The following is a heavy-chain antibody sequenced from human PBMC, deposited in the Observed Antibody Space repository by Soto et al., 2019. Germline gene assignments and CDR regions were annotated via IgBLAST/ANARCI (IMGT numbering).Heavy chain of an antibody. CDR1: GFTFSTYA. CDR3: AKREAVAGVVDY. Sequence: EVQLLESGGGLVQPGGSLRLSCAASGFTFSTYAMGWVRQAPGKGLERVSVISDNGGRAYYADSVKGRFTISRDNSKNVLYLQMNSLRADDTATYYCAKREAVAGVVDYWGQGILVTVSS. D-gene: IGHD6-19*01. V-gene: IGHV3-23*01. J-gene: IGHJ4*02. CDR2: ISDNGGRA.